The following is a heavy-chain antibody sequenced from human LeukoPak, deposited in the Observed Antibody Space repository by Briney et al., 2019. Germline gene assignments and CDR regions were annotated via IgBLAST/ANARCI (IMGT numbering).Heavy chain of an antibody. CDR3: ARGRSFCSSTSCYASYYYYMDV. D-gene: IGHD2-2*01. J-gene: IGHJ6*03. V-gene: IGHV4-34*01. CDR1: GGSFSGYY. Sequence: SETLSLTCAVYGGSFSGYYWSWIRQPPGKGLEWIGEINHSGSTNYNPSLKSRVTISVDTSKNQFSLKLSSVTAADTAVYYCARGRSFCSSTSCYASYYYYMDVWGKGTTVTVSS. CDR2: INHSGST.